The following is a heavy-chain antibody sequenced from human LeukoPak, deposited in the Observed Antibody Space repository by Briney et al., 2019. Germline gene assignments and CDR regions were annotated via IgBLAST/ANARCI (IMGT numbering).Heavy chain of an antibody. CDR1: GFTVSSHY. J-gene: IGHJ6*02. V-gene: IGHV3-66*01. CDR2: IYSGGST. Sequence: PGGSLRLSCAASGFTVSSHYLSWVRQAPGKGLEWVSVIYSGGSTYYADSVKGRFTISRDNAKNSLYLQMNSLRAEDTAVYYCARARLPGWELLGANYYGMDVWGQGTTVTVSS. D-gene: IGHD1-26*01. CDR3: ARARLPGWELLGANYYGMDV.